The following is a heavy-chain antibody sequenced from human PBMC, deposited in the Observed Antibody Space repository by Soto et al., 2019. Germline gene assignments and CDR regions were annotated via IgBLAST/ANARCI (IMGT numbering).Heavy chain of an antibody. CDR1: GGSFSGYY. CDR2: INHSGST. D-gene: IGHD6-13*01. CDR3: ARGRAAAAFPFDI. J-gene: IGHJ3*02. Sequence: QVQLQQWGAGLLKPSETLSLTCAVYGGSFSGYYWSWIRQPPGKGLEWIGEINHSGSTNYNPSLKSRVXXSXDXXKNQFSLKLSSVTAADTAVYYCARGRAAAAFPFDIWGQGTMVTVSS. V-gene: IGHV4-34*01.